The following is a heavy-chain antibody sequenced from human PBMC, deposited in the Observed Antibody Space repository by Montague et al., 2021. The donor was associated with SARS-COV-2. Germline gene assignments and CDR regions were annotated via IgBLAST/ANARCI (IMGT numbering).Heavy chain of an antibody. CDR2: IHTSGSS. CDR3: ARHRITIFLGRMFDY. J-gene: IGHJ4*02. CDR1: GGSISYGCYF. D-gene: IGHD3-9*01. Sequence: TLSLTCTVSGGSISYGCYFWTWIRQPAGKGLEWIGRIHTSGSSNYNPSLKSRVAISIDTSKNQFSLKLSSATAADTAEYYCARHRITIFLGRMFDYWGQGTLVTVSS. V-gene: IGHV4-61*02.